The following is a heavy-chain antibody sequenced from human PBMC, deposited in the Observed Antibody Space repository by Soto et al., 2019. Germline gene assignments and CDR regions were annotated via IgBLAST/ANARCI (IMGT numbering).Heavy chain of an antibody. J-gene: IGHJ5*02. Sequence: ASVKVSCKASGYTFTSYYMHWVRQAPGQGLGWMGIINPSGGSTSYAQKFQGRVTMTRDTSTSTVYMELSSLRSEDTAVYYCARESSIAARPNNWFDPWGQGTLVTVSS. D-gene: IGHD6-6*01. CDR1: GYTFTSYY. V-gene: IGHV1-46*01. CDR2: INPSGGST. CDR3: ARESSIAARPNNWFDP.